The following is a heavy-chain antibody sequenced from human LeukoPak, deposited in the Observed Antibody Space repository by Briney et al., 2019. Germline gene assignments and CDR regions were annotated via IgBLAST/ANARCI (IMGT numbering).Heavy chain of an antibody. J-gene: IGHJ4*02. D-gene: IGHD3-22*01. CDR2: IYYSGST. V-gene: IGHV4-39*07. CDR3: ARGLNLLYYYDSSGYTDY. Sequence: GSLRLSCAASGFTFSSYWMTWVRQPPGKGLEWMGSIYYSGSTYFNPSLKSRVTISVDTSKNQFSLKLSSVTAADTAVYYCARGLNLLYYYDSSGYTDYWGQGTLVTVSS. CDR1: GFTFSSYW.